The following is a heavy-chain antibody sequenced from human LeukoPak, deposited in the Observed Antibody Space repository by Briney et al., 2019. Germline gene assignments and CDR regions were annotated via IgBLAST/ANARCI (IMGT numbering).Heavy chain of an antibody. CDR2: IYYSGST. CDR1: GGSISSSSYY. Sequence: SETLSLTCTVSGGSISSSSYYWGWIRQPPGKGLERIGSIYYSGSTYYNPSLKSRVTISVDTSKNQFSLKLSSVTAADTAVYYCATTHYYDSSGYYYVPNSLYFDYWGQGTLVTVSS. CDR3: ATTHYYDSSGYYYVPNSLYFDY. V-gene: IGHV4-39*01. J-gene: IGHJ4*02. D-gene: IGHD3-22*01.